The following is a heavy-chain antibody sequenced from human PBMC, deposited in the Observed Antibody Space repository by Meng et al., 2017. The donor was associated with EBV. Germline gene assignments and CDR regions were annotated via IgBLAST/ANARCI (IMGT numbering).Heavy chain of an antibody. Sequence: QLQLRESGPGQVKPSATLSLTCTVSGDSISSFDYWGWIRQPPGRGLEWIGSVHYTGSTYYSPSLKSRVTVSVDTSKNQFSLRLTSVTAADTAVYYCARPFPSWQSPRLDPFGAWGQGTLVTVAS. J-gene: IGHJ5*02. D-gene: IGHD6-19*01. V-gene: IGHV4-39*01. CDR2: VHYTGST. CDR1: GDSISSFDY. CDR3: ARPFPSWQSPRLDPFGA.